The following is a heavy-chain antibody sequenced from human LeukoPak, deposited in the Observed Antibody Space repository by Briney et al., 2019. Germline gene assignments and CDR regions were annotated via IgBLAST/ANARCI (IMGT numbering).Heavy chain of an antibody. Sequence: SETLSLTCTVSGGSISSYYWSWIRQPAGKGLEWIGRIYTSGSTNYNPSLKSRVTISVDTSKNQFSLKLSSVTAADTAVYYCARSSGAGIAVAGKRSFYYYYYMDVWGKGTTVTISS. CDR1: GGSISSYY. CDR2: IYTSGST. D-gene: IGHD6-19*01. V-gene: IGHV4-4*07. CDR3: ARSSGAGIAVAGKRSFYYYYYMDV. J-gene: IGHJ6*03.